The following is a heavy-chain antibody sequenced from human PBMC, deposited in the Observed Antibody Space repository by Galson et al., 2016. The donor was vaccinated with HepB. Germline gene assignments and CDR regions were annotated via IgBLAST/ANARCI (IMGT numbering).Heavy chain of an antibody. Sequence: SVKVSCKASGYTFSYYDINWVRQAPGQGLEWMGWMSPRSGKTGYAQKFQGRVTMTRDTSTSTAYMELSSLRSEDTAVYYCARDTPLSDSRGYQLTFDYWGQGTLVTVSS. J-gene: IGHJ4*02. V-gene: IGHV1-8*01. CDR1: GYTFSYYD. CDR3: ARDTPLSDSRGYQLTFDY. D-gene: IGHD3-22*01. CDR2: MSPRSGKT.